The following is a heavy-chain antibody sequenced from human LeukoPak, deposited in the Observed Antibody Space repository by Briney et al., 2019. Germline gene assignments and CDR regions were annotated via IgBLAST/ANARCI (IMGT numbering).Heavy chain of an antibody. Sequence: GGSLRLSCAASGFTFSDYYMSWIRQAPGKGLEWVSSISSSSSYIHYADSVKGRFTISRDNAKNSLYLQMDSLRAEDTAVYYCARDYRYYFDYWGQGTLVTVSS. CDR2: ISSSSSYI. CDR1: GFTFSDYY. J-gene: IGHJ4*02. CDR3: ARDYRYYFDY. D-gene: IGHD3-16*02. V-gene: IGHV3-11*06.